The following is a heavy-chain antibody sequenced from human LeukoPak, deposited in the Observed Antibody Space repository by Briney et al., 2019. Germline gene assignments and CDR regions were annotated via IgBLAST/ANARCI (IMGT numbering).Heavy chain of an antibody. J-gene: IGHJ4*02. CDR1: GGSFSGYY. CDR2: INHSGST. D-gene: IGHD1-14*01. CDR3: ARVGSVGWVQPKINDY. Sequence: SETLSLTCAVYGGSFSGYYWSWIRHPPGKGLEWIGEINHSGSTNYNPSLKSRVTISVDTSKNQFSLKLSSVTAADTAVYYCARVGSVGWVQPKINDYWGQGTLVTVSS. V-gene: IGHV4-34*01.